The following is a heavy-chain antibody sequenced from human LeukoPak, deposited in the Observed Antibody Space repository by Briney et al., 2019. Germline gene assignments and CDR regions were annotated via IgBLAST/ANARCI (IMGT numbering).Heavy chain of an antibody. D-gene: IGHD1-26*01. V-gene: IGHV4-59*02. CDR1: GGSVSGYY. CDR3: ARGSMADIVVATTLDY. Sequence: SETLSLTCTVSGGSVSGYYWTWIRQPPGKGQEWTGYIYYSGSTNYNPSLKSRVTISVDTSKNQFSLKLTSVTAAATAVYYCARGSMADIVVATTLDYWGQGTLVTVSS. CDR2: IYYSGST. J-gene: IGHJ4*02.